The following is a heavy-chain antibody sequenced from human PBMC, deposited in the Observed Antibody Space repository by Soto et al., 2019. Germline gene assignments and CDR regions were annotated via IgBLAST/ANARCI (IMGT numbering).Heavy chain of an antibody. CDR2: ISGSGGST. CDR3: AKDQDTMIVVVMGFDP. CDR1: GFTFSSYA. V-gene: IGHV3-23*01. J-gene: IGHJ5*02. D-gene: IGHD3-22*01. Sequence: GGSLRLSCAASGFTFSSYAMSWVRQAPGKGLEWVSAISGSGGSTYYADSVKGRLTISRDNSKNTLYLQMNSLRAEDTAVYYCAKDQDTMIVVVMGFDPWGQGTLVTVSS.